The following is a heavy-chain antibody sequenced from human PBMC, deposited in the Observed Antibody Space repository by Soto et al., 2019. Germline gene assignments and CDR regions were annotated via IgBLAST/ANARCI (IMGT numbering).Heavy chain of an antibody. Sequence: SETLSLTCTVSGGSISSSSYYWGWIRQPPGKGLEWIGSIYYSGSTYYNPSLKSRVTISVDTSKNQFSLKLSSVTAADTAVYYCARRVIALVGATFESDYWGQGTLVTVSS. CDR2: IYYSGST. D-gene: IGHD1-26*01. J-gene: IGHJ4*02. CDR3: ARRVIALVGATFESDY. CDR1: GGSISSSSYY. V-gene: IGHV4-39*01.